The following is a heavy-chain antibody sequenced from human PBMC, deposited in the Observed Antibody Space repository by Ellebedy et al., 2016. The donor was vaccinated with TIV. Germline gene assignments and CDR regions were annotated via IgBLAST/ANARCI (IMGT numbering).Heavy chain of an antibody. V-gene: IGHV1-24*01. D-gene: IGHD3-10*01. J-gene: IGHJ4*02. CDR3: ETGYGSGGGDY. CDR2: FDPEDGET. CDR1: GYTLTELS. Sequence: AASVKVSCKVSGYTLTELSMHWVRQAPGKGLEWMGGFDPEDGETIYAQKFQGRVTMTEDTSTDTAYMELRSLGSEDTAVYYCETGYGSGGGDYWGQGTLVTVSS.